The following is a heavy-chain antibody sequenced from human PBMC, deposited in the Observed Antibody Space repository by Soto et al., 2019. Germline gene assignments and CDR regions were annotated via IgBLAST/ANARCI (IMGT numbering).Heavy chain of an antibody. Sequence: QVQLQESGPGLVKPSATLSLTCTVSGASISGFYWSWIRQSAGKGLEWIGRIYPTGTTDYNPSLKSRVMMSVDTSKKQFSLKLRSVTAADTAVYYCVRDGTKTLRDWFDPWGQGISVTVSS. CDR2: IYPTGTT. CDR3: VRDGTKTLRDWFDP. D-gene: IGHD1-1*01. V-gene: IGHV4-4*07. J-gene: IGHJ5*02. CDR1: GASISGFY.